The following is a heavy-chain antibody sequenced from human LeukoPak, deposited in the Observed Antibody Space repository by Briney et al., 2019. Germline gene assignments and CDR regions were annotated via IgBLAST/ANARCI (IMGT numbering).Heavy chain of an antibody. D-gene: IGHD3-9*01. CDR3: AREGVYYDILAAYYRPYYFDF. J-gene: IGHJ4*02. CDR1: GGSFSGYY. CDR2: INHGGST. V-gene: IGHV4-34*01. Sequence: SETLSLTCAVYGGSFSGYYWSWIRQPPGKGLEWIGEINHGGSTNYNPSLKSRLTISVDTSKNQFSLKLSSVTAADTAVYYSAREGVYYDILAAYYRPYYFDFWGQGTLVTVYS.